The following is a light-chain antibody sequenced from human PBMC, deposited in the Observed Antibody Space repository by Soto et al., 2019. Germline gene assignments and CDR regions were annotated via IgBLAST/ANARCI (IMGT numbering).Light chain of an antibody. CDR3: QQGYSTPWT. CDR1: QGITTY. CDR2: AAS. Sequence: DIQRTQSPSSLFPSVEERVTITARESQGITTYLHWYHQSVGKAPKLLIYAASNLQSGVPSRFSGSGSGTDFTLTVNGLQPEDFATYYCQQGYSTPWTFGQGTKVEIK. V-gene: IGKV1-39*01. J-gene: IGKJ1*01.